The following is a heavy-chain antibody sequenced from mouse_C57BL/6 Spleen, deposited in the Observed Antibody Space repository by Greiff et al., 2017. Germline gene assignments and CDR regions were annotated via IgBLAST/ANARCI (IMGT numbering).Heavy chain of an antibody. J-gene: IGHJ2*01. V-gene: IGHV1-53*01. Sequence: QVHVKQPGTELVKPGASVKLSCKASGYTFTSYWMHWVKQRPGQGLEWIGNINPSNGGTNYNEKFKSKATLTVDKSSSTAYMQLSSLTSEDSAVYYCARLPFYGSSPFDYWGQGTTLTVSS. CDR2: INPSNGGT. D-gene: IGHD1-1*01. CDR1: GYTFTSYW. CDR3: ARLPFYGSSPFDY.